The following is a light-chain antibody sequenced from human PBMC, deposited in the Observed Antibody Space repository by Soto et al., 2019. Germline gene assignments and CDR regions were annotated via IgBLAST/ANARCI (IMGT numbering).Light chain of an antibody. CDR1: QGVSNW. Sequence: DIQMTQSPSSVSVSVGDRVTITCRASQGVSNWLAWYQQKPGKAPKLLIYAASTLRSGVPSRFRGSGSGTDFTFTISSLQPEDFATYYCQQANSFPYTFGQGTKLEIK. CDR3: QQANSFPYT. CDR2: AAS. J-gene: IGKJ2*01. V-gene: IGKV1-12*01.